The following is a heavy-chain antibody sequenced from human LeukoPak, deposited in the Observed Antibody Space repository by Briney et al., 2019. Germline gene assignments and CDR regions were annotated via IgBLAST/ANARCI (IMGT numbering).Heavy chain of an antibody. CDR3: AREGRDDFWSGYYDY. V-gene: IGHV3-23*01. D-gene: IGHD3-3*01. J-gene: IGHJ4*02. CDR2: ISGSGGST. CDR1: GFTFSSYA. Sequence: PGGSLRLSCAASGFTFSSYAMSWVRQAPGKGLEWVSAISGSGGSTYYADSVKGRFTISRDNSKNTLYLQMNSLRAEDTAVYYCAREGRDDFWSGYYDYWGQGTLVTVAS.